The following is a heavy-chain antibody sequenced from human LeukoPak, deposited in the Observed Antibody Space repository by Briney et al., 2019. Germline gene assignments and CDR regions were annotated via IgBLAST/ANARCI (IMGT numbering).Heavy chain of an antibody. CDR1: GGSISSYY. J-gene: IGHJ4*02. Sequence: KISETLSLTCTVSGGSISSYYWSWIRQPPGKGLEWIGYIYYSGSTNYNPSLKSRVTISVDTSKNQFSLKLSSVTAADTAVYYCARQRYGGNSEFDYWGQGTLVTVSS. D-gene: IGHD4-23*01. V-gene: IGHV4-59*08. CDR3: ARQRYGGNSEFDY. CDR2: IYYSGST.